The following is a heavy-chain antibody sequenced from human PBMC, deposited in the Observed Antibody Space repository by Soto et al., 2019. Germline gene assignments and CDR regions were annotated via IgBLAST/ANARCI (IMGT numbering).Heavy chain of an antibody. CDR3: WSPELRHVVAGGRVV. V-gene: IGHV5-51*01. CDR1: GYSFTSYW. Sequence: GESLKISCKGSGYSFTSYWIGWVRQMPGKGLEWMGIIYPGDSDTRYSPSFQGQVTISADKSISTAYLQWSSLKASDTAMYYCWSPELRHVVAGGRVVWGQAPTVTVSS. CDR2: IYPGDSDT. D-gene: IGHD3-9*01. J-gene: IGHJ6*02.